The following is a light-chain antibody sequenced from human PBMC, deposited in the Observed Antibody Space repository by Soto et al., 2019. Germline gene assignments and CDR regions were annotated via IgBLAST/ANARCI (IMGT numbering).Light chain of an antibody. Sequence: VMTPSPLSLPVTPGEPASISCRSSQSLLHKNGLNYVDWYLQKPRQSPQRLLYLGSTRASRVPDRFSGSGSGTDFTLKISRVEAEDVGLYYCMQALQTPHFGQGTKLEIK. CDR2: LGS. CDR1: QSLLHKNGLNY. CDR3: MQALQTPH. J-gene: IGKJ2*01. V-gene: IGKV2-28*01.